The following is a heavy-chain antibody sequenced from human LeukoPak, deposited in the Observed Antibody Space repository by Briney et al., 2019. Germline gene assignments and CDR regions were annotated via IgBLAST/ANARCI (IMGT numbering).Heavy chain of an antibody. J-gene: IGHJ4*02. CDR3: ASYDYGDYG. CDR1: GFTFSTYS. CDR2: ISSTSGTK. Sequence: GGSLRLSCAASGFTFSTYSMNWVRQAPGKGLEWVSYISSTSGTKYYADSVKGRFTISRDNAKNSLYLQMNSLRAEDTAVYYCASYDYGDYGWGQGTLVTVSS. V-gene: IGHV3-48*04. D-gene: IGHD4-17*01.